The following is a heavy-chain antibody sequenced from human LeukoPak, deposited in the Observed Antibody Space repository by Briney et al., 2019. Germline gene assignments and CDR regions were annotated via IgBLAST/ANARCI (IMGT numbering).Heavy chain of an antibody. CDR2: ISYDGNYK. V-gene: IGHV3-30*03. CDR1: GFTLSNAW. CDR3: ARGSFYYDTSGTFDY. J-gene: IGHJ4*02. Sequence: GGSLRLSCAASGFTLSNAWMNWVRQAPGKGLEWVAVISYDGNYKYYADSVKGRFTISRDNSKNTLYLQMNSLRPEDTALHYCARGSFYYDTSGTFDYWGQGTLVTVSS. D-gene: IGHD3-22*01.